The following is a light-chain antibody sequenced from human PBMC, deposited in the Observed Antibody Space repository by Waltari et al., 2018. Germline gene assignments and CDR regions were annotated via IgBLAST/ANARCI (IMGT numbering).Light chain of an antibody. Sequence: ESVFTQSPGTLSLSPGERATLSCRASQRFSRSYLAWYQYNPGQAPRLLMYDASSRSAGIPDRFSGSGSGTDFTLTISRLLPDDFAVYYCQQYGSSPRTFGQGTKVDIK. CDR2: DAS. CDR1: QRFSRSY. CDR3: QQYGSSPRT. V-gene: IGKV3-20*01. J-gene: IGKJ1*01.